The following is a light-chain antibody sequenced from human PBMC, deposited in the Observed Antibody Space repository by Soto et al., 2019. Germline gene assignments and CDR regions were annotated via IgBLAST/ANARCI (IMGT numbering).Light chain of an antibody. J-gene: IGKJ5*01. CDR3: RQYNTWPANT. CDR2: GAS. CDR1: RKVRGS. V-gene: IGKV3-15*01. Sequence: DIVMLLSPAPLSVSPGERSTLSCRASRKVRGSLAKYQQKPGETARLLIIGASTSAPGVPATFSGSGCGRQVTPTISSRQYPDFAIHYSRQYNTWPANTFGHGTHLETK.